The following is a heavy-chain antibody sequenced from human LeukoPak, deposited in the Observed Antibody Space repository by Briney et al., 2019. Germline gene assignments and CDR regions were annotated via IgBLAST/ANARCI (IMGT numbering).Heavy chain of an antibody. CDR1: GFTFSKYG. CDR3: AKDYDSSGYFVYYFDY. J-gene: IGHJ4*02. CDR2: IRYDGSPE. Sequence: GGSLRLSCAASGFTFSKYGMHWVRQAPGKGLEWVAFIRYDGSPEYYGDSVKGRFTISRDNSKNMLYLQMNSLRAEDTAVYYCAKDYDSSGYFVYYFDYWGQGTLVTVSS. V-gene: IGHV3-30*02. D-gene: IGHD3-22*01.